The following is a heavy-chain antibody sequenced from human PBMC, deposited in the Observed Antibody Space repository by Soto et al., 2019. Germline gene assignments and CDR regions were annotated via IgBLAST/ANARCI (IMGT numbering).Heavy chain of an antibody. J-gene: IGHJ6*02. D-gene: IGHD3-22*01. CDR1: CGSFSGYY. V-gene: IGHV4-34*01. CDR2: INHSGST. Sequence: PSETLSLTCAVYCGSFSGYYWSWIRQPPGKGLEWIGEINHSGSTNYNPSLKSRVTISVDTSKNQFSLKLSSVTAADTAVYYCASSQYYYDSSGPYYYYGMDVWGQGTTVTVSS. CDR3: ASSQYYYDSSGPYYYYGMDV.